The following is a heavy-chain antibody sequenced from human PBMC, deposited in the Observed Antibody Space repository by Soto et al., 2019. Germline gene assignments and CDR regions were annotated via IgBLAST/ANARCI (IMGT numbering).Heavy chain of an antibody. D-gene: IGHD1-26*01. V-gene: IGHV1-69*01. Sequence: QVQLVQSGAEVKKPGSSVKVSCKASGGTFSSYAISWVRQAPGQGLEWMGGVIPIFGTANYAQKFQGRVTITADESTSTAYMELSSLRSEATAVYYCARDAARGGYSVGLNWFDPWGQGTLVTVSS. CDR1: GGTFSSYA. CDR2: VIPIFGTA. CDR3: ARDAARGGYSVGLNWFDP. J-gene: IGHJ5*02.